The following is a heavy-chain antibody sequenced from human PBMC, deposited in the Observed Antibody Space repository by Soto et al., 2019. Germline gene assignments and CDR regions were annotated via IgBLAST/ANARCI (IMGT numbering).Heavy chain of an antibody. CDR3: AKDKMGVPGQRSYYFDY. Sequence: APGKGLEWVSSITDDGVSTYYTGSVKGRFTISRDNSESTLYLDMNSLRAEDTAVYYCAKDKMGVPGQRSYYFDYWGQGTLVSVSS. CDR2: ITDDGVST. V-gene: IGHV3-23*01. J-gene: IGHJ4*02. D-gene: IGHD1-26*01.